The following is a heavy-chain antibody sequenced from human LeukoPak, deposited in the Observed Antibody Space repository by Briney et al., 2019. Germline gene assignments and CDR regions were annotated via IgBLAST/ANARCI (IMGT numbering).Heavy chain of an antibody. J-gene: IGHJ4*02. Sequence: GGSLRLSCAASGFTFSSYGMHWVRQAPGKGLEWVAFIWYDGSNKYYADSVKGRFTISRDNSKNTLYLQMNSLRAEDTAVYYCAKDSSGWVIDYWGQGTLVTVSS. D-gene: IGHD6-19*01. CDR3: AKDSSGWVIDY. CDR2: IWYDGSNK. V-gene: IGHV3-30*02. CDR1: GFTFSSYG.